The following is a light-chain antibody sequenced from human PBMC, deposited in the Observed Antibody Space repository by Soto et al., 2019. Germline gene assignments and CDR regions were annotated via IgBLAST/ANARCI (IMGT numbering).Light chain of an antibody. Sequence: EIVLTQSPGTLSLSPGERATLSCRASQTISASYLAWYQQKPGQAPRLLIYGAFSRAAGIPDRFSARGSGTDFTLTISRLKPEDFAVYYCQQYGNSPQAQYTFGQGTKLEIK. V-gene: IGKV3-20*01. CDR3: QQYGNSPQAQYT. CDR2: GAF. CDR1: QTISASY. J-gene: IGKJ2*01.